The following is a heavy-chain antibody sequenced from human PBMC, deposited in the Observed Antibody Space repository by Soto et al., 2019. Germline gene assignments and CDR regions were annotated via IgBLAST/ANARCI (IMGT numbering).Heavy chain of an antibody. J-gene: IGHJ4*02. CDR3: ARDGGIAAAGPRVFDY. D-gene: IGHD6-13*01. CDR1: GRTFCSYA. Sequence: SVKVSSKASGRTFCSYAISWVRQPPGQGLEWMGGFIPIFGTANYAQKFQGRVTITADESTSTAYMELSSLRSEDTAVYYCARDGGIAAAGPRVFDYWGQGTLVTVSS. V-gene: IGHV1-69*13. CDR2: FIPIFGTA.